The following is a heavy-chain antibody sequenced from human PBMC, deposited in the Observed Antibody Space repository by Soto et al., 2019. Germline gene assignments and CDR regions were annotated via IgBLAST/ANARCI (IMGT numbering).Heavy chain of an antibody. CDR3: ARGFRRVAGTGGHY. CDR1: GFTFSIYS. J-gene: IGHJ4*02. V-gene: IGHV3-48*02. D-gene: IGHD6-19*01. CDR2: ISASSTTT. Sequence: EVQLVESGGALVQPGGSLRLSCTASGFTFSIYSMIWVRQSPGKGLEWVSYISASSTTTFYADSVKGRFTVSRDNAKNSLYLQMNSLRDEDTAVYYCARGFRRVAGTGGHYWGQGTLVTVSS.